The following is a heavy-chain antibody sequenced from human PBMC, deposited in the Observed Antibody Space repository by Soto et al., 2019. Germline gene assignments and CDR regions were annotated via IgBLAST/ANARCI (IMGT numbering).Heavy chain of an antibody. CDR3: AADRDYGWTLYYYMDV. Sequence: ASVKVSCKASGFTFTSSAMQWVRQARGERLEWIGWIVVGSGNTNYAQKFQERVTITRDMSTSTAYMELSSLRSEDTAVYYCAADRDYGWTLYYYMDVWGKGTTDTVSS. D-gene: IGHD3-10*01. CDR1: GFTFTSSA. J-gene: IGHJ6*03. CDR2: IVVGSGNT. V-gene: IGHV1-58*02.